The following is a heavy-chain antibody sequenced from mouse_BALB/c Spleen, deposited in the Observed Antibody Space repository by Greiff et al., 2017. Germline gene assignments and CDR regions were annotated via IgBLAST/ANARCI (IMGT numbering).Heavy chain of an antibody. CDR2: ISNGGGST. D-gene: IGHD1-1*01. J-gene: IGHJ4*01. CDR1: GFTFSSYT. Sequence: DVKLVESGGGLVQPGGSLKLSCAASGFTFSSYTMSWVRQTPEKRLEWVAYISNGGGSTYYPDTVKGRFTISRDNAKNTLYLQMSGLKSEDTAMYYCARHRYGSSYAMDYWGQGTSVTVSS. V-gene: IGHV5-12-2*01. CDR3: ARHRYGSSYAMDY.